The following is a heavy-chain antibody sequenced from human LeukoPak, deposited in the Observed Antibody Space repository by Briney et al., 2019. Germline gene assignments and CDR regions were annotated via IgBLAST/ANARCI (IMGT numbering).Heavy chain of an antibody. Sequence: GGSLRLSCAASGFTFSSYFWMHWVRQAPGKGLVWVSRIKSDGSSSTYADSVKGRFTISRDNGKNSLYLQMNTLRAEDTAVYYCVRDLDLGGYSSFEYWGQGTLVTVSS. D-gene: IGHD4-23*01. V-gene: IGHV3-74*01. CDR3: VRDLDLGGYSSFEY. CDR1: GFTFSSYFW. CDR2: IKSDGSSS. J-gene: IGHJ4*02.